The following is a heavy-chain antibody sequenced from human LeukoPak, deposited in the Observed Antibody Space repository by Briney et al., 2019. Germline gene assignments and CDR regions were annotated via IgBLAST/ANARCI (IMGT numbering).Heavy chain of an antibody. D-gene: IGHD2-2*01. CDR3: AKSESPYCSSTSCYLYFDY. J-gene: IGHJ4*02. V-gene: IGHV3-23*01. CDR2: ISGSGGST. Sequence: PGGSLRLSCAASGFTFSSYAMSWVRQAPGKGLEWLSAISGSGGSTYYADSVKGRFTISRDNSKNTLYLQMNSLRAEDTAVYYCAKSESPYCSSTSCYLYFDYWGQGTLVTVSS. CDR1: GFTFSSYA.